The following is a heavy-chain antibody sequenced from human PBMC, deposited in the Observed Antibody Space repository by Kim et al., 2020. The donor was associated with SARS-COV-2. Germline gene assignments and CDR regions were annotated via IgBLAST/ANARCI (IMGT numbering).Heavy chain of an antibody. D-gene: IGHD3-22*01. CDR2: IYYSGST. Sequence: SETLSLTCTVSGGSVSSGSYYWSWIRQPPGKGLEWIGYIYYSGSTNYNPSLKSRVTISVDTSKNQFSLKLSSVTAADTAVYYCARGIGHGSSGYHYYYGMDVWGQGTTVTVSS. J-gene: IGHJ6*02. CDR1: GGSVSSGSYY. V-gene: IGHV4-61*01. CDR3: ARGIGHGSSGYHYYYGMDV.